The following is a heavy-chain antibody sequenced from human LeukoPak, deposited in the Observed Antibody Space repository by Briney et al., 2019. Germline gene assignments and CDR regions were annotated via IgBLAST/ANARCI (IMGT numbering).Heavy chain of an antibody. CDR3: ARRTGVKVVPAAIGGSVRAFDI. CDR1: GGSISSYY. V-gene: IGHV4-4*07. Sequence: SETLSLTCTVSGGSISSYYWSWIRQPAGRGLEWIGRIDASGSTNYNPSLKSRVTMSVDTSKNQFSLKLSSVTAADTAVYYCARRTGVKVVPAAIGGSVRAFDIWGQGTMVTVSS. D-gene: IGHD2-2*02. CDR2: IDASGST. J-gene: IGHJ3*02.